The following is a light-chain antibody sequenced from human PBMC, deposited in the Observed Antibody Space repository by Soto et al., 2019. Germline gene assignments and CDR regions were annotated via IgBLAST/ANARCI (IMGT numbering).Light chain of an antibody. J-gene: IGKJ1*01. Sequence: DIQVTQSPSSLSASVGDRVTITCRASQTISSNLNWYQQQPGKAPKVLIYAASSLQSGVPSRFSGSGSGTDFTLTISSLRPEDFATYYCQQSFNTPLTFGQGTKVEIK. CDR1: QTISSN. V-gene: IGKV1-39*01. CDR2: AAS. CDR3: QQSFNTPLT.